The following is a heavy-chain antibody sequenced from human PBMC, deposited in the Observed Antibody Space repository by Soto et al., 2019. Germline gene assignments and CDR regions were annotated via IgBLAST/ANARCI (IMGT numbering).Heavy chain of an antibody. CDR3: ARLEATRTHWSADHYTGCAP. Sequence: RGESLKVCCTGSGYSFIYHWIGWVRQMPGKGLEWMGIIYPGDSDVRYSPSFQGQVTISADKSSSTAYLQWSSLKASDTAMYYCARLEATRTHWSADHYTGCAPWAGGTVLPVSA. CDR1: GYSFIYHW. V-gene: IGHV5-51*01. J-gene: IGHJ5*02. CDR2: IYPGDSDV. D-gene: IGHD2-8*02.